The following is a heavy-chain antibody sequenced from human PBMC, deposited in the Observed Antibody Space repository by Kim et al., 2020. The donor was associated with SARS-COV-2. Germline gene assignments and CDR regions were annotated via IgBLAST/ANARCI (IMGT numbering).Heavy chain of an antibody. V-gene: IGHV3-49*02. J-gene: IGHJ4*02. CDR3: ARNRCSGGNCYSQTPFDY. D-gene: IGHD2-15*01. Sequence: KGRFTISRDDSESIAYLQMNSLKTEDTAVYYCARNRCSGGNCYSQTPFDYWGQGTLVTVSS.